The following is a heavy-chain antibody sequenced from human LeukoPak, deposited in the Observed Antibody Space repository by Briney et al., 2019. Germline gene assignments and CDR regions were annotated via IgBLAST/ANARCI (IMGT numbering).Heavy chain of an antibody. CDR2: ISDSGGST. V-gene: IGHV3-23*01. CDR3: AKKPSSGYYYIDY. J-gene: IGHJ4*02. Sequence: GGSLRLSCAASGFTFSSYTMNWVRQAPGKGLEWVSTISDSGGSTYYADSVKGRFTISRDNSKNTLYLQMNSLRAEDTAVYCCAKKPSSGYYYIDYWGQGTLVTVSS. D-gene: IGHD3-22*01. CDR1: GFTFSSYT.